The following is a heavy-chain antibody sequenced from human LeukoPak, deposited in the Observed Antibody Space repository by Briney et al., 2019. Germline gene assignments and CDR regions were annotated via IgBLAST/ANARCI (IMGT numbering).Heavy chain of an antibody. D-gene: IGHD6-13*01. J-gene: IGHJ4*02. V-gene: IGHV3-48*03. CDR1: RFTFSSYE. Sequence: GGSLRLSCAASRFTFSSYEMNWVRQAPGNGLELVSYISSRGSTIYYADSVKGRFTISRDNAKNSLYLQMNSLRAEDTAVYYCARASPLAAAYDYWGQGTLVTVSS. CDR3: ARASPLAAAYDY. CDR2: ISSRGSTI.